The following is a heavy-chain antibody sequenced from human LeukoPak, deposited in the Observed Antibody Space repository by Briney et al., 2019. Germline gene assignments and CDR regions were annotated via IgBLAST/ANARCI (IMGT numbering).Heavy chain of an antibody. CDR1: GFTFSSYS. V-gene: IGHV3-21*01. CDR2: ISSSSSYI. J-gene: IGHJ4*02. D-gene: IGHD6-19*01. CDR3: ARDPSQSSGGGY. Sequence: KPGGSLRLSCAAPGFTFSSYSMNWVRQAPGKGLEWVSSISSSSSYIYYADSVKGRFPISRDHAKTSLYRQMNSLRAEDTAVYYCARDPSQSSGGGYWGQGTLVTVSS.